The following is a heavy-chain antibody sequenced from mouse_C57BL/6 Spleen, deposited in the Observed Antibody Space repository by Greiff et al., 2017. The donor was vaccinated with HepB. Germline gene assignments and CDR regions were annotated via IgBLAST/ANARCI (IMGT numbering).Heavy chain of an antibody. CDR1: GYTFTSYW. V-gene: IGHV1-50*01. Sequence: QVQLQQPGAELVKPGASVKLSCKASGYTFTSYWMQWVKQRPGQGLEWIGEIDPSDSYTNYNQKFEGKATLTVDTSSSTAYMQLSSLTSEDSAVYYCARRRGHFDVWGTGTTVTVSS. CDR3: ARRRGHFDV. J-gene: IGHJ1*03. CDR2: IDPSDSYT. D-gene: IGHD3-3*01.